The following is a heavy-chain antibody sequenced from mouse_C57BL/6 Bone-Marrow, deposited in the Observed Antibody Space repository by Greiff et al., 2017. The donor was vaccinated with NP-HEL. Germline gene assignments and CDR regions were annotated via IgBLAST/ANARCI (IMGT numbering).Heavy chain of an antibody. J-gene: IGHJ3*01. CDR1: GYEFSNYW. CDR3: ARGAY. V-gene: IGHV1-80*01. Sequence: VKLMESGAELVKPGASVKISCKASGYEFSNYWMNWVKQRPGKGLEWIGQIYPGDGDTNYNGKFKDKATLTAYKSASTAYMQRSRLTYEDSAVYFCARGAYWGQGTLVTVSA. CDR2: IYPGDGDT.